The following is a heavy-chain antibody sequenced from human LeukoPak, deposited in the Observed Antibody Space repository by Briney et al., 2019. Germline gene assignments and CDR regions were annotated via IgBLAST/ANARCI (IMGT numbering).Heavy chain of an antibody. CDR1: GFTFSTAW. J-gene: IGHJ5*02. D-gene: IGHD3-10*01. V-gene: IGHV3-74*01. CDR2: INGDGRRI. Sequence: GGSPRLSCVASGFTFSTAWKHWARQTPGKGLVWVSHINGDGRRINYADDVKGRFTISRDNAKNTLYLQMNSLRVEDTAVYYCVRDLPRTSGPWGQGTLVTVSS. CDR3: VRDLPRTSGP.